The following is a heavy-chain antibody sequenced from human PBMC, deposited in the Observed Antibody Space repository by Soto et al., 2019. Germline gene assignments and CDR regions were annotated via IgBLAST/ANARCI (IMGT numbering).Heavy chain of an antibody. Sequence: SVKVSCKASGGTFSSYAISWVRQAPGQGLGWMGGIIPIFGTANYAQKFQGRVTITADESTSTAYMELSSLRSEDTAVYYCARSSGSSTSSDYYYYYGMDVWGQGTTVTVSS. CDR2: IIPIFGTA. CDR3: ARSSGSSTSSDYYYYYGMDV. CDR1: GGTFSSYA. V-gene: IGHV1-69*13. J-gene: IGHJ6*02. D-gene: IGHD2-2*01.